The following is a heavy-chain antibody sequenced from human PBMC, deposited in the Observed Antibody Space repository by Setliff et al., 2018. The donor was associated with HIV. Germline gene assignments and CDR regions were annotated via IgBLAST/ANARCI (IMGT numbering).Heavy chain of an antibody. CDR2: IYYSGST. J-gene: IGHJ4*02. V-gene: IGHV4-59*08. CDR3: AKHKSQPYYFDY. Sequence: SETLSLTCTVSGGSISSYYWSWIRQPPGKGLEWIGYIYYSGSTNYNPSLKSRVTISVDTSKNQFSLKLSSVTAADTAVYYCAKHKSQPYYFDYWGQGTLVTVSS. CDR1: GGSISSYY.